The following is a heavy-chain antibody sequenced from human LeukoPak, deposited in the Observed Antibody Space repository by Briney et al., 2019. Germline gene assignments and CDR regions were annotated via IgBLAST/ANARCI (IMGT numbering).Heavy chain of an antibody. D-gene: IGHD5-24*01. V-gene: IGHV3-49*04. J-gene: IGHJ4*02. CDR3: TRAGRWLQLSPSYFDY. CDR1: GFTFGDYA. CDR2: IRSRAYGGTT. Sequence: GGSLRLSCTASGFTFGDYAMSWVRQAPGKGLEWVGFIRSRAYGGTTEYAASVKGRFTISRDDSKSIAYLQMNSLKTEDTAVYYCTRAGRWLQLSPSYFDYWGQGTLVTVSS.